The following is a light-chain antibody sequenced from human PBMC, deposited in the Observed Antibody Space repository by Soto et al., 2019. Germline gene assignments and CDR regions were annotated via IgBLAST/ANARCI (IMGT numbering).Light chain of an antibody. CDR3: QHYNSYSEA. J-gene: IGKJ1*01. CDR2: RAS. CDR1: QTISSC. Sequence: DIQMTQSPSTLSGSVGDSVTITCRASQTISSCLAWYHQKPGKAPKLLIYRASTLKSGVPSRFSGSGSGTEFTLTISSLQPDDFATYYCQHYNSYSEAFGQGTKVELK. V-gene: IGKV1-5*03.